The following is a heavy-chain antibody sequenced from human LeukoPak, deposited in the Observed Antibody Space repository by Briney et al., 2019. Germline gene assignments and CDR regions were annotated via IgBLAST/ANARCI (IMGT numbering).Heavy chain of an antibody. J-gene: IGHJ3*02. D-gene: IGHD6-6*01. CDR3: ARAVFDSSYWDDAFDI. Sequence: GGSLRLSCAASGFTVSSNYMSWVRQAPGKGLEWVSVIYSGGSTYYADSVKGRFTISRDNSKNTLYLQMNSLRAEDTAVYYCARAVFDSSYWDDAFDIWGQGTMVTVSS. CDR1: GFTVSSNY. V-gene: IGHV3-66*01. CDR2: IYSGGST.